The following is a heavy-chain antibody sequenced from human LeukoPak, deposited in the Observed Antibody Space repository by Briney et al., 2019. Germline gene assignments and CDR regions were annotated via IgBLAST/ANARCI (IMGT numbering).Heavy chain of an antibody. CDR1: GGSISSYY. D-gene: IGHD2/OR15-2a*01. J-gene: IGHJ5*02. Sequence: SETLSHTCTVSGGSISSYYWSWIRQPPGKGLEWIGYIFTSGSTSYNPSLKSRVTISVDTSKNQFSLRLSSVTAADTAVYYCARHLSPSASFDPWGQGTLVTVSS. V-gene: IGHV4-4*09. CDR3: ARHLSPSASFDP. CDR2: IFTSGST.